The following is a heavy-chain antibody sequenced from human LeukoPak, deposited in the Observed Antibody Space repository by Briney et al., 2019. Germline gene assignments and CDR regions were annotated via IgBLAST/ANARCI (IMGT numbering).Heavy chain of an antibody. Sequence: GGSLRLSCAASGFTFSDYYMSWIRQAPGKGLEWVSVLYRDGSTYYSDSVKGRFTISRDNSKNTLYLQMNSLRAEDTAVYYCARDSGDGDYTPDMDVWGKGTTVTVSS. CDR1: GFTFSDYY. CDR3: ARDSGDGDYTPDMDV. J-gene: IGHJ6*03. V-gene: IGHV3-53*01. D-gene: IGHD2-21*02. CDR2: LYRDGST.